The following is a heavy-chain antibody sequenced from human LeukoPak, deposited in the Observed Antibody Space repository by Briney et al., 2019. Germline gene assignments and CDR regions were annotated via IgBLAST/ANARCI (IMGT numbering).Heavy chain of an antibody. Sequence: SETLSLTCTVSGGSISSYYWSWIRQPAGKGLEWIGRIYTSGSTNYNPSLKSRVTMSVDTSKNQFSLKRSSVTAADTAVYYRARAGYSKGSFDYWGQGTLVTVSS. CDR3: ARAGYSKGSFDY. J-gene: IGHJ4*02. D-gene: IGHD4-11*01. CDR1: GGSISSYY. V-gene: IGHV4-4*07. CDR2: IYTSGST.